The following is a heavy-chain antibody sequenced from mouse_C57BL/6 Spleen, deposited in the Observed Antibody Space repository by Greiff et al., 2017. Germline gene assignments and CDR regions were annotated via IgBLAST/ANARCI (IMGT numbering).Heavy chain of an antibody. CDR2: IDPETGGT. CDR1: GYTFTDYE. CDR3: TRIYDGYYVGAMDY. V-gene: IGHV1-15*01. J-gene: IGHJ4*01. D-gene: IGHD2-3*01. Sequence: QVHVKQSGAELVRPGASVTLSCKASGYTFTDYEMHWVKQTPVHGLEWIGAIDPETGGTAYNQKFKGKAILTADKSSSTAYMELRSLTSEDSAVYYCTRIYDGYYVGAMDYWGQGTSVTVSS.